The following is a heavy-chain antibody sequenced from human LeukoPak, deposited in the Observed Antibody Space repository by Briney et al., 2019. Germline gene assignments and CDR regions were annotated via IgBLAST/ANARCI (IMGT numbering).Heavy chain of an antibody. CDR3: AKGPHDYGDFVYL. J-gene: IGHJ5*02. CDR1: GHTFDRFP. CDR2: IIPVFDMT. V-gene: IGHV1-69*04. D-gene: IGHD4-17*01. Sequence: SVKVSCKASGHTFDRFPINWVRLARGQGLEWMGRIIPVFDMTHYAPKFQGRITMTADTSTTTVYMELRSLKSEDTAVYFCAKGPHDYGDFVYLWGQGTRVTVSS.